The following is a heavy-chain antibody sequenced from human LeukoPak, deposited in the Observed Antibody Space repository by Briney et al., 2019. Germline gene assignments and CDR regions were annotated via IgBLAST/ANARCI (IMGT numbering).Heavy chain of an antibody. V-gene: IGHV3-30*02. Sequence: GGSLRLSCVASGFTFSSYAMHWVRQAPGKGLEWVASIRYDGSNKYYADSVKGRFTISRDNSKNTLYLQMNSLRAEDTAVYYCAKFGRYSSSWFDYWGQGTLVTVSS. J-gene: IGHJ4*02. CDR2: IRYDGSNK. CDR1: GFTFSSYA. CDR3: AKFGRYSSSWFDY. D-gene: IGHD6-13*01.